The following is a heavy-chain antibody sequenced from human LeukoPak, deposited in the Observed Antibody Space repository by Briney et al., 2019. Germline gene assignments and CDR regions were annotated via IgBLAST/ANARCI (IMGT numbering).Heavy chain of an antibody. J-gene: IGHJ4*02. Sequence: GGPLRLSCAASGFTFSSYWMSWLRQSPGKGLEWVAYIKQDGSKIYYVHSVKGRFTIHRDNAKNSVFVQINRLRSEHAPVYYCARNLYGHFDYWGQGTLVTVSS. CDR2: IKQDGSKI. D-gene: IGHD4-17*01. V-gene: IGHV3-7*01. CDR3: ARNLYGHFDY. CDR1: GFTFSSYW.